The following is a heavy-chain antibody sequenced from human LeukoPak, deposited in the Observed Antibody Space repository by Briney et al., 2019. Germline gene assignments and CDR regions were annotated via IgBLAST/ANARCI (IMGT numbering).Heavy chain of an antibody. CDR1: GFSLSTSGMC. CDR3: ARGRYSSSRLDY. V-gene: IGHV2-70*11. Sequence: SGPTLVNRTQTLTLTCTFSGFSLSTSGMCVSWIRQPPGKALEWLARIDWDDDKYYSTSLKTRLTISKDTSKNQVVLTMTNMDPVDTATYYCARGRYSSSRLDYWGQGTLVTVSS. J-gene: IGHJ4*02. CDR2: IDWDDDK. D-gene: IGHD6-6*01.